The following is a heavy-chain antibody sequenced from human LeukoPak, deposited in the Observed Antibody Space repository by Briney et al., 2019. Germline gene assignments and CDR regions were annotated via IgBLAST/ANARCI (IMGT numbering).Heavy chain of an antibody. D-gene: IGHD5-12*01. J-gene: IGHJ4*02. CDR1: GYSFTDYF. CDR3: ATPPPLGYV. V-gene: IGHV1-69-2*01. Sequence: ASVKVSCKASGYSFTDYFIHSIQQAPGKGLEWMGRLDPEDGQTIYAKKFQGRVTITADTSTDTAYMELSSLRADDTAVYYCATPPPLGYVWGQGTQVTVSS. CDR2: LDPEDGQT.